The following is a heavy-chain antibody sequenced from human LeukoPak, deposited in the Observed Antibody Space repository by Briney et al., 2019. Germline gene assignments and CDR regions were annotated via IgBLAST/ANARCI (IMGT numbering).Heavy chain of an antibody. CDR2: ISGSGGST. Sequence: GGSLRLSCAASGFTFSSYSMNWVRQAPGKGLEWVSGISGSGGSTYYADSVKGRFTISRDNSKNTLYLQMNSLRAEDTAVYYCAKGLYSSSWPPYYFDYWGQGTLVTVSS. D-gene: IGHD6-13*01. J-gene: IGHJ4*02. CDR1: GFTFSSYS. CDR3: AKGLYSSSWPPYYFDY. V-gene: IGHV3-23*01.